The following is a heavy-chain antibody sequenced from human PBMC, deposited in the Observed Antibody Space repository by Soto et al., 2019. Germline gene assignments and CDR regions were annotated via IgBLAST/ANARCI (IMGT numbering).Heavy chain of an antibody. CDR2: IYRDGTT. CDR1: GFTVSSNY. V-gene: IGHV3-53*01. Sequence: PGESLKISCAASGFTVSSNYMSWVRQAPGKRLEWVSIIYRDGTTYYAASVQGRFTIFRDNSENTLYLQMNSLRAEDTAMYYGARADSRPNDAFDIWGQGTMVTVSS. J-gene: IGHJ3*02. CDR3: ARADSRPNDAFDI. D-gene: IGHD3-3*01.